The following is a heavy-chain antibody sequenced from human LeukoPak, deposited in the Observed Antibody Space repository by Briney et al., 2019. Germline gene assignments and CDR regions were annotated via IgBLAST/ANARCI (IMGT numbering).Heavy chain of an antibody. D-gene: IGHD3-22*01. CDR1: GGSISSYY. J-gene: IGHJ4*02. V-gene: IGHV4-59*01. CDR2: IYYSGST. CDR3: ARGKNYYDSSGYYIPLDY. Sequence: PSETLSLTCTVPGGSISSYYWSWIRQPPGKGLEWIGYIYYSGSTNYNPSLKSRVTISVDTSKNQFSLKLSSVTAADTAVYYCARGKNYYDSSGYYIPLDYWGQGTLVTVSS.